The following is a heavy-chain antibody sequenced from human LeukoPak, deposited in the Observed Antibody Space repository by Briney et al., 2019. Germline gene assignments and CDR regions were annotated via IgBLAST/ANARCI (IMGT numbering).Heavy chain of an antibody. CDR1: GGTFSSYA. D-gene: IGHD2-2*01. Sequence: SVKVSCKASGGTFSSYAISWVRQAPGQGLEWMGRIIPILGIANYAQKFQGRVTITADKSTSTAYMELSSLRSEDTAVYYCARVPVDYDAFDIWGQGTMVTVSS. CDR2: IIPILGIA. CDR3: ARVPVDYDAFDI. V-gene: IGHV1-69*04. J-gene: IGHJ3*02.